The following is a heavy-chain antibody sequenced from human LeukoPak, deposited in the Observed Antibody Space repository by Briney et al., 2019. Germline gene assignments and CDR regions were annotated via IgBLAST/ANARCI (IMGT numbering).Heavy chain of an antibody. CDR3: ARKHRGYSGYDLFDY. J-gene: IGHJ4*02. D-gene: IGHD5-12*01. V-gene: IGHV1-18*04. CDR2: SSAYNGNT. CDR1: GYTFTSYG. Sequence: ASVKVCCKASGYTFTSYGISWVRQAPGQGLEWKGWSSAYNGNTNYAQKLQGRVTMTTDTSTSTAYMELRSLRSDDTAVYYCARKHRGYSGYDLFDYWGQGTLVTVSS.